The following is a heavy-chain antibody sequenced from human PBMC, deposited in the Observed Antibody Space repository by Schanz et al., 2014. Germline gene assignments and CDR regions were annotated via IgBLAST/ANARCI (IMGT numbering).Heavy chain of an antibody. J-gene: IGHJ3*02. CDR3: ARELWAYSSQGDAFDI. D-gene: IGHD6-13*01. V-gene: IGHV1-18*04. CDR2: ISAYNGNT. CDR1: GYTFPSYG. Sequence: QVQLVQSGSEVKKPGASVKVSCKASGYTFPSYGISWVRQAPGQGLEWMGWISAYNGNTNYEQKLQGRVTMTTDTSTSTAYMELRSLRSDDTAVYYCARELWAYSSQGDAFDIWGQGTMVTVSS.